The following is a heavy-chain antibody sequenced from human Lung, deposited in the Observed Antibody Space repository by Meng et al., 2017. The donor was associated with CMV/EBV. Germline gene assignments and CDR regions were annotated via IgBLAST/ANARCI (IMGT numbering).Heavy chain of an antibody. CDR3: ARGRAESGSPYYSDY. CDR2: INPNDYNT. D-gene: IGHD3-10*01. CDR1: GYTFTNYD. V-gene: IGHV1-8*01. Sequence: ASXXVSCKDSGYTFTNYDINWVRRAMGQGLEWLGWINPNDYNTGYAHQFQGRVTMTRTTSISTAYLELSGLRSEDTAVYYCARGRAESGSPYYSDYWGQGXLVTVSS. J-gene: IGHJ4*02.